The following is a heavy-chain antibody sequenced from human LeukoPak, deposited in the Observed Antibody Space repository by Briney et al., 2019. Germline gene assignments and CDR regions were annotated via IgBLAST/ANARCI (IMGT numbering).Heavy chain of an antibody. CDR3: ARRPNSGWYFDY. CDR2: IYASGGT. Sequence: PSETLSLTCSVSGGSISTYYWSWIQQPAGKGLEGIGRIYASGGTNYNPSLKSRVTMSVDTSTNQFPLRLSSVTAADTAVYYCARRPNSGWYFDYWGQGTLVTVSS. V-gene: IGHV4-4*07. J-gene: IGHJ4*02. D-gene: IGHD6-19*01. CDR1: GGSISTYY.